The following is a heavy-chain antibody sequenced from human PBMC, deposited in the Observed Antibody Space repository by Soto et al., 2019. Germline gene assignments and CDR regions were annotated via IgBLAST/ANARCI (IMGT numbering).Heavy chain of an antibody. D-gene: IGHD3-22*01. CDR3: ARVGPWVPYYYDSSPYTFENWFDP. J-gene: IGHJ5*02. CDR1: GGSISSYY. Sequence: SETLSLTCTVSGGSISSYYWSWIRQPPGKGLEWIGYIYYSGSTNYNPSLKSRVTISVDTSKNQFSLKLSSVTAADTAVYYCARVGPWVPYYYDSSPYTFENWFDPWGQGTLVTVSS. CDR2: IYYSGST. V-gene: IGHV4-59*01.